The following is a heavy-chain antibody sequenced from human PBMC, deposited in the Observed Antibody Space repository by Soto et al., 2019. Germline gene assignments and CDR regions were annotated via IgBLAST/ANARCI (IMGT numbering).Heavy chain of an antibody. J-gene: IGHJ5*02. V-gene: IGHV5-51*01. D-gene: IGHD4-17*01. CDR1: GYNFATDW. Sequence: GESLKISFEGFGYNFATDWIAWVRQMPGKGLEYMGIIYPGDSDSRYSPSFQGQVTFSADKSISTAYMQWSSLKASDTAMYYCARHGFYGDYASNYFDPWGQGTLVTVSS. CDR2: IYPGDSDS. CDR3: ARHGFYGDYASNYFDP.